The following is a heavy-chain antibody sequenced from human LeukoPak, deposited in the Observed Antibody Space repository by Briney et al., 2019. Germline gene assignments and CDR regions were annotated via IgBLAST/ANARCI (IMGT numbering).Heavy chain of an antibody. D-gene: IGHD6-6*01. J-gene: IGHJ4*02. V-gene: IGHV4-61*01. CDR1: GGSVSSGIYY. CDR3: ARHFAYSSSSYFDY. Sequence: SETLSLTCTVSGGSVSSGIYYWSWIRQPPGKGLEWIGYVYYTGSTNYNPSLKSRVTMFEDKSKNQFSLRLYSVTVADTAVYYCARHFAYSSSSYFDYWGQGSLVTVSS. CDR2: VYYTGST.